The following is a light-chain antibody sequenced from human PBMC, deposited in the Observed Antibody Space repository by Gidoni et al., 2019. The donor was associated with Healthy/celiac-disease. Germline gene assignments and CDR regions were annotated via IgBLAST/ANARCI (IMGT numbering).Light chain of an antibody. Sequence: EVVLTQSPATLSLSPGERVTLSCKASQRVSIYLAWYQQKPGHAPKLLIYDASNRATGIPARFSGSGSGTDFTLTISSLEPEDFAVYYCQQRSNWPWTFGQGTKVDIK. CDR1: QRVSIY. V-gene: IGKV3-11*01. J-gene: IGKJ1*01. CDR2: DAS. CDR3: QQRSNWPWT.